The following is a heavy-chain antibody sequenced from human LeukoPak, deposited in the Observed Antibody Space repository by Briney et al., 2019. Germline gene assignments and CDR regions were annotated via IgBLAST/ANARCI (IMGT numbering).Heavy chain of an antibody. CDR2: ISYDGSNK. Sequence: GGSLRLSCAASGFTFSSYAMHWVRQAPGKGLEWVAVISYDGSNKYYADSVKGRFTISRDNSKNTLYLQMNSLRAEDTAVYYCAKDMAVAGTSLDYWGQGTLVTVSS. J-gene: IGHJ4*02. CDR1: GFTFSSYA. V-gene: IGHV3-30-3*01. D-gene: IGHD6-19*01. CDR3: AKDMAVAGTSLDY.